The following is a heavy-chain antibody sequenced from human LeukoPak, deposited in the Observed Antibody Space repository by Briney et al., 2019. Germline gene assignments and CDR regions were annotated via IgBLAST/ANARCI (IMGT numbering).Heavy chain of an antibody. J-gene: IGHJ4*02. V-gene: IGHV3-48*01. CDR1: GIPFTN. CDR3: ARASGPFDY. CDR2: LSSSGSTN. D-gene: IGHD6-19*01. Sequence: GGSLRLSCAASGIPFTNFWVRQAPGKGLEWVSYLSSSGSTNYYADSVKGRFTISRDNSKNTLYLQMNSLRAEDTAVYFCARASGPFDYWGQGTLVTVSS.